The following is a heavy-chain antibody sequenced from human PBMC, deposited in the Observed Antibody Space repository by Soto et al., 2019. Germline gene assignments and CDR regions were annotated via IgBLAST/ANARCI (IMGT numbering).Heavy chain of an antibody. Sequence: SETLSLTCTVSGGSISSGGYYWSWIRQHPGKGLEWIGYIYYSGSTYYNPSLKRRVTISVDTSKNQFSLKLSSVTAADTAVYYWRGIAAAGIFYYMDVWGKGTTVTVSS. J-gene: IGHJ6*03. CDR1: GGSISSGGYY. CDR3: RGIAAAGIFYYMDV. D-gene: IGHD6-13*01. CDR2: IYYSGST. V-gene: IGHV4-31*03.